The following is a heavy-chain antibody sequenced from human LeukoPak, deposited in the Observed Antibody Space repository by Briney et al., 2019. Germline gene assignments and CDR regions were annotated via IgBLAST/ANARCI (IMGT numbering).Heavy chain of an antibody. V-gene: IGHV1-46*01. CDR2: INPSGGST. CDR3: ARARITMVRGVIFWFDP. J-gene: IGHJ5*02. Sequence: ASVKVSCKASGYTFTSYYMHWVRQAPGQELEWMGIINPSGGSTSYAQKFQGRVTMTRDTSTSTVYMELSSLRSEDTAVYYCARARITMVRGVIFWFDPWGQGTLVTVSS. D-gene: IGHD3-10*01. CDR1: GYTFTSYY.